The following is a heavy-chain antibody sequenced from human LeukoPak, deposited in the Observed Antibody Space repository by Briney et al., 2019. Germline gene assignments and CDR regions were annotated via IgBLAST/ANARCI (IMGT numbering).Heavy chain of an antibody. CDR1: GYTFSDSY. D-gene: IGHD3-22*01. CDR3: TKYTYSFDSSGFNWFDP. CDR2: INPKSGGT. Sequence: ASVTVSYKASGYTFSDSYLHWVRQAPGQGLEWMGRINPKSGGTHYAQKFQGRVTLTSETSISTAYMELSRLGSDDTAVYYCTKYTYSFDSSGFNWFDPWGQGTLVTVSS. V-gene: IGHV1-2*06. J-gene: IGHJ5*02.